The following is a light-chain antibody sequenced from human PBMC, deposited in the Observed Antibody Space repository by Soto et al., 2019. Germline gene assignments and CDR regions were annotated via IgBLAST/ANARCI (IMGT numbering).Light chain of an antibody. V-gene: IGLV1-40*01. CDR1: SSNIGAGYD. CDR2: GNS. CDR3: QSYDSSLSGSVV. Sequence: QSVLTQPPSVSGAPVQRVTMSCTGSSSNIGAGYDVHWYQQLPGTAPKILIYGNSNRPSGVPDRFSGSKSGTSASLAITGLQAEDEADYYCQSYDSSLSGSVVFGGGTKLTVL. J-gene: IGLJ2*01.